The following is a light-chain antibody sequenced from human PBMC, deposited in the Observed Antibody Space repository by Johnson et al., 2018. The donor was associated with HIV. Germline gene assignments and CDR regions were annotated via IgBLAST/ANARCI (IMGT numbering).Light chain of an antibody. CDR3: GTWDSSLSAGYV. Sequence: QSVLTQPPSVSAAPGQKVTISCSGSSSNIGNNYVSWYQQLPGTAHKLLIYDNNKRPSGIPDRFSGSKSGTSATLDITGLQTGDEADYYCGTWDSSLSAGYVFGTGTTITVL. J-gene: IGLJ1*01. CDR1: SSNIGNNY. V-gene: IGLV1-51*01. CDR2: DNN.